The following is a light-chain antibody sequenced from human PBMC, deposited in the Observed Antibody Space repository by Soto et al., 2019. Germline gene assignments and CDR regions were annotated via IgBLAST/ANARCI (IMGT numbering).Light chain of an antibody. V-gene: IGKV1-5*01. CDR1: QSVSGW. J-gene: IGKJ1*01. CDR2: DAS. Sequence: DIQMTQSPSTLSASVGDRVTITCRASQSVSGWLAWYQQKPGKAPNLLIYDASNLESGVPPRFSGSGSDTEFTLTISSLWPDDFATYYCQQYNTHSTFGQGTKVEIK. CDR3: QQYNTHST.